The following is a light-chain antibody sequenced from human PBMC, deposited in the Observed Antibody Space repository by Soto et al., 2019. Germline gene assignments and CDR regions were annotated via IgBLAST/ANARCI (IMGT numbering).Light chain of an antibody. J-gene: IGKJ5*01. V-gene: IGKV3-11*01. Sequence: EIVLTQSPATLSLSPGERATLSCGASQSVRTVLAWYQQKPGQAPRLLIYDASTRATSVPARFSGSGSGTDFTLTISNLESEDFGVYYCQQRTDWPTITFGQGTRLDIK. CDR1: QSVRTV. CDR2: DAS. CDR3: QQRTDWPTIT.